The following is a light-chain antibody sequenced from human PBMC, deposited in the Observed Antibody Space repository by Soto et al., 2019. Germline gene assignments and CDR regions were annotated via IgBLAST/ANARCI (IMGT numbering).Light chain of an antibody. CDR2: DAS. V-gene: IGKV1-5*01. CDR1: QSISMW. Sequence: DIQMTQSPSTLSASVGDRVTITCRARQSISMWLAWYQQKPGKAPTVLIYDASTLESGVPSRFSGGGSGTEFTLTITSLQPDDFATYYCQEYTTYSRTFGQGTKVEVK. CDR3: QEYTTYSRT. J-gene: IGKJ1*01.